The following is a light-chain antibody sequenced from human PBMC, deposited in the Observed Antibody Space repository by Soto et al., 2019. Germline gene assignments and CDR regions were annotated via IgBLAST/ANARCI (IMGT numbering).Light chain of an antibody. CDR1: SSDVGGYNF. CDR3: SSYGGSNNFV. J-gene: IGLJ1*01. V-gene: IGLV2-8*01. Sequence: QSVLTQPPSASGSPGQSVTTSCTGTSSDVGGYNFVSWYQHFPGKAPKLIIYEVTKRPSGVPDRFSGSKSGNTASLTVSGLQTDDEADYYCSSYGGSNNFVFGTGTKVTVL. CDR2: EVT.